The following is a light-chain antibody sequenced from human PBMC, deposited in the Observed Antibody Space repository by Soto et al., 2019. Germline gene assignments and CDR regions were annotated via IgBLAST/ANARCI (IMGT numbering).Light chain of an antibody. CDR1: QSVGGD. CDR2: GAS. J-gene: IGKJ4*01. CDR3: QQYENWPQLT. V-gene: IGKV3-15*01. Sequence: ERVMTQSPATLSVSPGERATLSCRASQSVGGDLAWYQQKPGKAPRLLIYGASSRAPGIPDRFSGSGSGTEFTLTSSSLQYEDSAFYYCQQYENWPQLTFGGGTKVEIK.